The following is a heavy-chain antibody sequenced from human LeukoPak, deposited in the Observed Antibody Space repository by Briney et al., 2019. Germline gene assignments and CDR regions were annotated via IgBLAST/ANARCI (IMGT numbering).Heavy chain of an antibody. CDR1: GYSFTTYW. V-gene: IGHV5-51*01. Sequence: GESLKISCKGSGYSFTTYWIGWVRQMPGKGLEWMGIIYPGDSDTRYSPSFQGQVTISVDKSISTAYLQWSSLKASDTAMYYCARHVYCISGNCPSRMDVWGQGTTVTVSS. CDR2: IYPGDSDT. J-gene: IGHJ6*02. D-gene: IGHD2-15*01. CDR3: ARHVYCISGNCPSRMDV.